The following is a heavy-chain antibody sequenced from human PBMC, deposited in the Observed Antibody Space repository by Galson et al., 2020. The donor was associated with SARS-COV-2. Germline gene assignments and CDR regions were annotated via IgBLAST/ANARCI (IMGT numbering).Heavy chain of an antibody. V-gene: IGHV3-64D*08. J-gene: IGHJ3*02. Sequence: GGSLRLSCSASGFTFSSYAMHWVRQAPGKGLEYVSAISSNGGSTYYADSVKGRFTISRDNSKNTLYLQMSSLRAEDTAVYYCVKRPPGPRLLEWLLVMGSAFDIWGQGTMVTVSS. CDR2: ISSNGGST. D-gene: IGHD3-3*01. CDR1: GFTFSSYA. CDR3: VKRPPGPRLLEWLLVMGSAFDI.